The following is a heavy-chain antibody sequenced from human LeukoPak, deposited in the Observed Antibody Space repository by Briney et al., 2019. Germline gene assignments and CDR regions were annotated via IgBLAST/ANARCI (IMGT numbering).Heavy chain of an antibody. CDR3: ARDSSGWYTFDY. D-gene: IGHD6-19*01. Sequence: ASVKVSCKASGYTFTGYYMHWVRQAPGQGLEWMGRINPNSGGTNYAQKFQGRVTVTRDTSISTAYMELSRLRSDDTAVYYCARDSSGWYTFDYWGQGTLVTVSS. CDR2: INPNSGGT. J-gene: IGHJ4*02. CDR1: GYTFTGYY. V-gene: IGHV1-2*06.